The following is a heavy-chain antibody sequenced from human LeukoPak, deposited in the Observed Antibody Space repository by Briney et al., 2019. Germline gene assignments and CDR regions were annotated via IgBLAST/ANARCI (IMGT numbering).Heavy chain of an antibody. CDR3: ARGPRITLIRGGQWYYYMDV. Sequence: ASVKVSCKASGYTFTSYGISWVRQAPGQGLEWMGWISAYNGNTNYAQKLQGRVTMTTDTSTSTAYMELSSLRSEDTAVYYCARGPRITLIRGGQWYYYMDVWGKGTTVTISS. D-gene: IGHD3-10*01. CDR1: GYTFTSYG. CDR2: ISAYNGNT. V-gene: IGHV1-18*01. J-gene: IGHJ6*03.